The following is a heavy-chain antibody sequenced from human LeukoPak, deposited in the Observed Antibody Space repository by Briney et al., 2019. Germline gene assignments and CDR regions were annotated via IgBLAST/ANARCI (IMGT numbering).Heavy chain of an antibody. Sequence: ASVKVSCKASGYTFTGYYMHWVRQAPGQGLEWMGRINPNSGGTNYAQKFQGRVTMTRDTSISTAYMELSRLRSDDTAVYYCARGLNYDDSSGIDYWGQGTLVTVSS. D-gene: IGHD3-22*01. J-gene: IGHJ4*02. CDR1: GYTFTGYY. V-gene: IGHV1-2*06. CDR2: INPNSGGT. CDR3: ARGLNYDDSSGIDY.